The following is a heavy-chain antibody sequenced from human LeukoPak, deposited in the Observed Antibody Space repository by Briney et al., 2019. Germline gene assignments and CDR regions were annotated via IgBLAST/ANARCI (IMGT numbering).Heavy chain of an antibody. CDR1: GYTFTGYY. Sequence: ASVKVSCKASGYTFTGYYMHWVRQAPGQGLEWMGWIKPDSGGTNYAQKFQGRVAMTRDTSISTAYMELSRLTSDDTAVFYCARSNHYYGSGSGDAFDIWGLGTMVTVSS. D-gene: IGHD3-10*01. CDR3: ARSNHYYGSGSGDAFDI. CDR2: IKPDSGGT. V-gene: IGHV1-2*02. J-gene: IGHJ3*02.